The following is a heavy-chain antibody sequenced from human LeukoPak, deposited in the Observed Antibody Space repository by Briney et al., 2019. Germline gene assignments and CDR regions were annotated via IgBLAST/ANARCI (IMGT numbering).Heavy chain of an antibody. CDR3: ARGGVTIFGVATPTNWFDP. Sequence: SPSETLSLTCTVSGGSISSYSWSWIRQPPGKGLEWIGYIHYNGSPNYNPSLKSRVTISVDTSKNQFSLKLSSVTAADTAVYYCARGGVTIFGVATPTNWFDPWGQGTLVTVSS. D-gene: IGHD3-3*01. J-gene: IGHJ5*02. CDR1: GGSISSYS. V-gene: IGHV4-59*01. CDR2: IHYNGSP.